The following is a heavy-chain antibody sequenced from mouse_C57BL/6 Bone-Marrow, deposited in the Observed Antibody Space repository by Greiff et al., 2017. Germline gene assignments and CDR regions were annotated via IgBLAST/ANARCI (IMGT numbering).Heavy chain of an antibody. CDR2: IDPEDGET. Sequence: VHVKQSGAELVKPGASVKLSCTASGFNIKDYYIHWVKQRTEQGLEWIGRIDPEDGETKYAPKFPDKAPITADTSSNTAYLQLSSLTSEDTAVYYCTRSLIYYGTNYWGQGTTLTVSS. J-gene: IGHJ2*01. CDR1: GFNIKDYY. D-gene: IGHD1-1*01. CDR3: TRSLIYYGTNY. V-gene: IGHV14-2*01.